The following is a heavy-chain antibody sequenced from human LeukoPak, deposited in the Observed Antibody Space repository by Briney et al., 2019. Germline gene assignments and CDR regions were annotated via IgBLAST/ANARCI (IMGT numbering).Heavy chain of an antibody. J-gene: IGHJ1*01. CDR3: ANSPSPIYYASSGLGY. V-gene: IGHV3-9*01. CDR2: ISWNSGII. D-gene: IGHD3-22*01. Sequence: GGSLRLSCAASGVTFDDYAMHWGRQAPGKGLEWVLGISWNSGIIGYADSLKGRLTISRDNAKNSLYIPMNSLRAEDTPLYYCANSPSPIYYASSGLGYWGQRTVVTASS. CDR1: GVTFDDYA.